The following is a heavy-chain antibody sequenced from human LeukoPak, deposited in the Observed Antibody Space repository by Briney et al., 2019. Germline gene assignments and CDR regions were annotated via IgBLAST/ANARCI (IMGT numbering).Heavy chain of an antibody. CDR1: GGSLSGFY. Sequence: PSETLSLTCTVYGGSLSGFYWTWIRQPAGKGLEWIGRIYSTGGANYNPSLQSRVTMSVDTSKNQFSLKLSSVTAADTAVYYCARDYGGATSYYYYYMDVWGKGTTVTISS. CDR3: ARDYGGATSYYYYYMDV. J-gene: IGHJ6*03. CDR2: IYSTGGA. V-gene: IGHV4-4*07. D-gene: IGHD4/OR15-4a*01.